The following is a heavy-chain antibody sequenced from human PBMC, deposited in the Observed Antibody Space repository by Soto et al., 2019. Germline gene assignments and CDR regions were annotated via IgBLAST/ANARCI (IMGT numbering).Heavy chain of an antibody. D-gene: IGHD6-6*01. J-gene: IGHJ5*02. CDR3: ARDSGELVRGNWFDP. V-gene: IGHV3-33*01. CDR1: GFTFSSYG. CDR2: IWYDGSNK. Sequence: PGGSLRLSCAASGFTFSSYGMHWVRQAPGKGLEWVAVIWYDGSNKYYADSVKGRFTISRDNSKNTLYLQMNSLRAEDTAVYYCARDSGELVRGNWFDPWGQGTVVTVSS.